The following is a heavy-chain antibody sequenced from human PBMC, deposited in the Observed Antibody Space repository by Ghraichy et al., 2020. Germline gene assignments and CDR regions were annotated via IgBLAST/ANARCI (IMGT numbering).Heavy chain of an antibody. Sequence: SETLSLTCAVYGGSFSGYYWSWIRQPPGKGLEWIGEINHSGSTNYNPSLKSRVTISVDTSKNQFSLKLSSVTAADTAVYYCARDKSPYDSSGSPFDYWGQGTLVTVSS. D-gene: IGHD3-22*01. CDR3: ARDKSPYDSSGSPFDY. J-gene: IGHJ4*02. V-gene: IGHV4-34*01. CDR1: GGSFSGYY. CDR2: INHSGST.